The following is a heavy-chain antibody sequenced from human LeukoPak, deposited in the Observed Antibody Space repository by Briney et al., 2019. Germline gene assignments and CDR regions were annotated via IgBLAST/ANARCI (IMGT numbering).Heavy chain of an antibody. J-gene: IGHJ4*02. CDR1: GFTFSSYA. D-gene: IGHD4-11*01. CDR2: ISGSGGST. Sequence: LAGGSLRLSCAASGFTFSSYAMSWVRQAPGKGLEWVSAISGSGGSTYYADSVKGRFTISRDNSKNTLYLQMNSLRAEDTAVYYCARGMVLGDYRLYYFDYWGQGTLVTVSS. V-gene: IGHV3-23*01. CDR3: ARGMVLGDYRLYYFDY.